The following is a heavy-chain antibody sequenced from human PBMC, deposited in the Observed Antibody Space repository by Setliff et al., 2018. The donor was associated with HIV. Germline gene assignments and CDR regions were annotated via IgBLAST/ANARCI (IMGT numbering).Heavy chain of an antibody. V-gene: IGHV4-39*07. J-gene: IGHJ6*03. Sequence: SETLSLTCTVSGDSIGSSSYYWAWIRQPPGKGLEWIGEINHSGSTNYNPSLKSRVTISVDTSKNQFSLKVNSVPAADTAVYYCARGTRRLAGYSDRWDYYYMAVWGKGTTVTVSS. CDR1: GDSIGSSSYY. CDR2: INHSGST. D-gene: IGHD6-13*01. CDR3: ARGTRRLAGYSDRWDYYYMAV.